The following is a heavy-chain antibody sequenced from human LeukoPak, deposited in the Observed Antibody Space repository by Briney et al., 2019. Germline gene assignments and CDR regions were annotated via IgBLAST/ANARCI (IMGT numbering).Heavy chain of an antibody. J-gene: IGHJ6*03. CDR3: ARAGELRYMDV. V-gene: IGHV3-21*01. CDR1: GFTFSSYS. D-gene: IGHD3-16*01. CDR2: ISSSSSYI. Sequence: SGGSLRLSRAASGFTFSSYSMNWVRQAPGKGLEWVSSISSSSSYIYYADSLKGRFTISRDNAKNSLFLQMSSLRADDTAIYYCARAGELRYMDVWGKGTAVTVSS.